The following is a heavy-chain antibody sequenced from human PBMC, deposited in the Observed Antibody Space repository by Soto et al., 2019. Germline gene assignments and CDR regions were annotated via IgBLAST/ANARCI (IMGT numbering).Heavy chain of an antibody. D-gene: IGHD4-17*01. CDR2: IIPILGIA. CDR3: ALLGATIYGPFDY. Sequence: SVKVSCKASGGTFSSYTISWVRQAPGQGLEWMGRIIPILGIANYAQKFQGRVTITADKSTSTAYMELSSLRSEDTAVYYCALLGATIYGPFDYWGQGTLVTVSS. J-gene: IGHJ4*02. CDR1: GGTFSSYT. V-gene: IGHV1-69*02.